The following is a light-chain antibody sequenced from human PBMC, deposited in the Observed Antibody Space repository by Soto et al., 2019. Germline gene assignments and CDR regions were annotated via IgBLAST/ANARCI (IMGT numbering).Light chain of an antibody. CDR1: QGIRTD. Sequence: IQMTQSPSSLSASVGDRVTITCRASQGIRTDLGWYQQKPGQAPKLLIYAASSLQSGVPSRFSGSGSGTEFTLTISSLQPDDFATYYCQQYNSYSPTFGQGTKVDIK. V-gene: IGKV1-17*01. J-gene: IGKJ1*01. CDR2: AAS. CDR3: QQYNSYSPT.